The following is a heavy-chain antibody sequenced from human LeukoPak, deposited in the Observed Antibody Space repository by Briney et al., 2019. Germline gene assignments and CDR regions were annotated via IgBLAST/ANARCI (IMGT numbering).Heavy chain of an antibody. D-gene: IGHD3-22*01. Sequence: GGSLRLSCAASGFTFSSYGMHWVRQAPGKGLEWVAVMSYDGSNKYYADSVKGRFTISRDNSKNTLYLQINSLRAEDTAVYYCAKLGYDSSGPADYWGQGALVTVSS. CDR2: MSYDGSNK. CDR3: AKLGYDSSGPADY. CDR1: GFTFSSYG. J-gene: IGHJ4*02. V-gene: IGHV3-30*18.